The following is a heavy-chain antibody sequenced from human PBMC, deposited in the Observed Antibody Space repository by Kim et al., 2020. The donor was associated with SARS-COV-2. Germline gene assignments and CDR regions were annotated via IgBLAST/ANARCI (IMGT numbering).Heavy chain of an antibody. D-gene: IGHD2-15*01. CDR3: AKMGYCSGGSCYHNDAF. CDR1: GFTFSSYG. CDR2: ISYDGSNK. Sequence: GGSLRLSCAASGFTFSSYGMHWVRQAPGKGLEWVAVISYDGSNKYYADSVKGRFTISRDNSKNTLYLQMNSLRAEDTAVYYCAKMGYCSGGSCYHNDAF. V-gene: IGHV3-30*18. J-gene: IGHJ3*01.